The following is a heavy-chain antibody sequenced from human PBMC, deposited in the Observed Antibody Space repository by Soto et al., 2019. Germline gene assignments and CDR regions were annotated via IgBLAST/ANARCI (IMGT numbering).Heavy chain of an antibody. CDR1: GYTFTSYY. D-gene: IGHD2-8*01. CDR3: AIGDCTNGVCYTGYYYYGMEV. V-gene: IGHV1-46*01. J-gene: IGHJ6*01. CDR2: INPSGGST. Sequence: ASVKVSCKASGYTFTSYYMHWVRQAPGQGLEWMGIINPSGGSTSYAQKFQGRVTMTRDTSTSTVYMELSSLRSEDTAVYYCAIGDCTNGVCYTGYYYYGMEVWGQGTKEIVSS.